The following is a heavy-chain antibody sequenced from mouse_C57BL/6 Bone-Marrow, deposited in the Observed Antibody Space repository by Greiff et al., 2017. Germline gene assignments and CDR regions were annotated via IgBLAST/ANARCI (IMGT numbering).Heavy chain of an antibody. CDR3: ARRGYDGYYDAMDY. V-gene: IGHV3-6*01. D-gene: IGHD2-3*01. CDR1: GYSITSGYY. CDR2: ISYDGSN. Sequence: EVHLVESGPGLVKPSQSLSLTCSVTGYSITSGYYWNWIRQFPGNKLEWMGYISYDGSNNYNPSLKNRISITRDTSKNQFFLKLNSVTTEDTATYYCARRGYDGYYDAMDYWGQGTSVTVSS. J-gene: IGHJ4*01.